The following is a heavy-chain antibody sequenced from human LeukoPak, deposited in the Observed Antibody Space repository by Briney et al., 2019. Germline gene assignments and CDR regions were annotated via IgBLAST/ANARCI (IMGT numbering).Heavy chain of an antibody. V-gene: IGHV5-51*01. J-gene: IGHJ4*02. CDR1: GSTFTNYW. CDR3: ARHPGQVPDY. CDR2: IYPDDSDT. Sequence: GESLQISCKASGSTFTNYWIGWVRQLPGKGLEWMGIIYPDDSDTRYSPSFQGQVTISADKSISTAYLQWSILKASDTAMYYCARHPGQVPDYWGQGTLVTVSS.